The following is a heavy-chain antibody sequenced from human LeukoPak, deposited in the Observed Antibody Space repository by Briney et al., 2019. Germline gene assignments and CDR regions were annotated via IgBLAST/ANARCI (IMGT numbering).Heavy chain of an antibody. Sequence: GGSLRLSCAASGLTFNTYAMHWVRQAPGKGLEWVALIPDDGSDKYYADSVMCRFTIYRDNSKNTLYLHMNSLRPEDTAVYYCARDHTGYFDYWGQGTLVTVSS. V-gene: IGHV3-30-3*01. J-gene: IGHJ4*02. CDR2: IPDDGSDK. CDR1: GLTFNTYA. D-gene: IGHD1-14*01. CDR3: ARDHTGYFDY.